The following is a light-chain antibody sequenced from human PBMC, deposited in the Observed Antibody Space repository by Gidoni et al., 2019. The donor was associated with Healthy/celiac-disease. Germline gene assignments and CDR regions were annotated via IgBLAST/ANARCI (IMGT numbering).Light chain of an antibody. Sequence: AIRITQSPSSLSESTGDRVTITCRASQGISSYLAWYQQKPGKAPKLLIYAASTLQSGVPSRFSGSGSGTDFTLTISCLQAEDFATYYCQQYYSYPGVFGQGTKVEIK. CDR2: AAS. V-gene: IGKV1-8*01. CDR1: QGISSY. CDR3: QQYYSYPGV. J-gene: IGKJ1*01.